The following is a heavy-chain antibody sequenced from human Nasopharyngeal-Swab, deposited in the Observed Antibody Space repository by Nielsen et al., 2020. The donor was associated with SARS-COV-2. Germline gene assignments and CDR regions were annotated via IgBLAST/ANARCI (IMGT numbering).Heavy chain of an antibody. CDR3: ARVIAWFDP. CDR2: IYHSGST. J-gene: IGHJ5*02. V-gene: IGHV4-4*02. D-gene: IGHD2-15*01. Sequence: WTRQPPGKGLEWIGEIYHSGSTNYNPSLKSRINISLDKSKNQFSLKLRSVTAADTAVYYCARVIAWFDPWGQGTLVTVSS.